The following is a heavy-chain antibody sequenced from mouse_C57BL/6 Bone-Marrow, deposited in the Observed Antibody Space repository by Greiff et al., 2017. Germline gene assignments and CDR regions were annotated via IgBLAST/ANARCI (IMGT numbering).Heavy chain of an antibody. J-gene: IGHJ2*01. CDR2: ISSGGDYI. D-gene: IGHD4-1*01. Sequence: EVMLVESGEGFVKPGGSLKLSCAASGFTFSSYAMSWVRQTPEQRLEWVAYISSGGDYIYYADTVKGRFTISRDHARNTLYLQMSSLKSEDTAMYYCTRVLLGFDYWGQGTTLTVSS. CDR3: TRVLLGFDY. CDR1: GFTFSSYA. V-gene: IGHV5-9-1*02.